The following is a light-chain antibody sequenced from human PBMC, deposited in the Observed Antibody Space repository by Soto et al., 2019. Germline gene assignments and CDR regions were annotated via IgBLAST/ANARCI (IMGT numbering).Light chain of an antibody. CDR3: QQSNDWPLT. CDR1: HSVSSSY. J-gene: IGKJ1*01. CDR2: GAS. Sequence: EIVLTQSPGTLSLSPGERATLSCWASHSVSSSYLAWYQQKPGQAPRLLIYGASTRATGIPARFRGSGSGTHYTLTISSLQSEDFAFYYCQQSNDWPLTFGHGTRVEIK. V-gene: IGKV3-15*01.